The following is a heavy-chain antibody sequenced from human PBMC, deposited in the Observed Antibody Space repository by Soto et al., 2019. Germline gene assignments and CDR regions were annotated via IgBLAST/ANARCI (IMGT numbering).Heavy chain of an antibody. Sequence: PGESLKISCKGSGYSFTNYWIGWVRQMPGKGLEWMGIIYPGDSDTRYSPSFQGQVTISADKSNSTAYLQWSSLKASDTAMYYCARGHSDYDSSGYQSDYWGQGTLVTVSS. CDR2: IYPGDSDT. CDR1: GYSFTNYW. V-gene: IGHV5-51*01. CDR3: ARGHSDYDSSGYQSDY. D-gene: IGHD3-22*01. J-gene: IGHJ4*02.